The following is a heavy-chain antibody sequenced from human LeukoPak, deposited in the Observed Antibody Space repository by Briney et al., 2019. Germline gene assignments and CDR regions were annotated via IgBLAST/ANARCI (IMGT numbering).Heavy chain of an antibody. J-gene: IGHJ5*02. CDR2: LYAGGAT. CDR3: ARGNGNVGGRLDP. Sequence: GGSLRLSCVASGFSVSGIHMNWVRQAPGKDLEWVSGLYAGGATYYADSMGGRFTISRDHSKNTLYLQMTNLRVDDTAIYYCARGNGNVGGRLDPWGQGTRVTVSS. D-gene: IGHD2-8*01. CDR1: GFSVSGIH. V-gene: IGHV3-66*01.